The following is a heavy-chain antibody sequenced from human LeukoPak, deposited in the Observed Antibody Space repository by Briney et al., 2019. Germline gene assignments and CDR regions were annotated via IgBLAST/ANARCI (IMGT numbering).Heavy chain of an antibody. D-gene: IGHD2-15*01. CDR2: ISSSGSTI. CDR3: ARVLRYCSGGNCYPGGVGYMDV. Sequence: GGSLRLSCAASGFTFSSYEMNWVRQAPGKGLEWVSCISSSGSTIYYADSVKGRFTISRDNAKNSLFLQMNSLRAEDTAVYYCARVLRYCSGGNCYPGGVGYMDVWGKGTTVTISS. V-gene: IGHV3-48*03. CDR1: GFTFSSYE. J-gene: IGHJ6*04.